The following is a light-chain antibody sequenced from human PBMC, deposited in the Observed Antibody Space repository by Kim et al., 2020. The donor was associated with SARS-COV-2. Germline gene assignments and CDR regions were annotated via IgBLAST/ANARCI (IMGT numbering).Light chain of an antibody. J-gene: IGKJ2*01. V-gene: IGKV3-15*01. Sequence: IVMTQSPATLSVSPGERVTLSCRASQTISEYLGWYQQKPGQRTRLLIYGASSRAVGTPARFSGSGSGTEFTLTISSLQPGDFAIYYCQQYNDWPYTFVQGTKLEI. CDR2: GAS. CDR1: QTISEY. CDR3: QQYNDWPYT.